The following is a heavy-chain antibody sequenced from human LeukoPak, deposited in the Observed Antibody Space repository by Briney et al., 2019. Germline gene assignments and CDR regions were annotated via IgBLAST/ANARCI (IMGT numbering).Heavy chain of an antibody. D-gene: IGHD4-17*01. V-gene: IGHV3-23*01. CDR3: AKDIYGDYGGFDY. CDR2: IRGSGGST. J-gene: IGHJ4*02. Sequence: GGSLRLSCAASGFTFSTDAMSWVRQAPGKGLEWVSAIRGSGGSTYYADSVKGRFTISRDNSKNTLYLQMNSLRAEDTAVYYCAKDIYGDYGGFDYWGQGTLVTVSS. CDR1: GFTFSTDA.